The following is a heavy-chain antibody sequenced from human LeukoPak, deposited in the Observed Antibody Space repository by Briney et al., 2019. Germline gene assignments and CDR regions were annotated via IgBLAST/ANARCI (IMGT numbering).Heavy chain of an antibody. CDR1: GYTFTSYG. V-gene: IGHV1-18*01. CDR2: ISAYNGNT. CDR3: AGDTYSGNQGAYYYYGMDV. Sequence: ASVKVSCKASGYTFTSYGISWVRQAPGQGLEWMGWISAYNGNTNYAQKLQGRVTMTTDTSTSTAYMELRSLRSDDTAVYYCAGDTYSGNQGAYYYYGMDVWGQGTTVTVSS. D-gene: IGHD1-26*01. J-gene: IGHJ6*02.